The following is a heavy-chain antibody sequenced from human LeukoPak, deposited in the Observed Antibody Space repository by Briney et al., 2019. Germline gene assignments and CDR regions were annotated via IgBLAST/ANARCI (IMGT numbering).Heavy chain of an antibody. J-gene: IGHJ4*02. CDR2: FYNSGSI. CDR3: AKHRESEGGLEY. Sequence: SETLSLTCTVSGGSISSYYWSWIRQPPGKGLEWIGGFYNSGSINYKPSLKSRLTISIDTAKNQFSLKVNSVTAADTAVYYCAKHRESEGGLEYCGQGTLVTVSS. D-gene: IGHD3-3*01. V-gene: IGHV4-59*08. CDR1: GGSISSYY.